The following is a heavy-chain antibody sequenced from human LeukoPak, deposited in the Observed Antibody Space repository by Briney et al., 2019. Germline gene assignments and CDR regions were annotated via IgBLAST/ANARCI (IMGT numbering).Heavy chain of an antibody. CDR3: ARAPRWEPLSSPYYYHGMDV. V-gene: IGHV1-18*01. J-gene: IGHJ6*02. CDR1: GYTFTSYG. D-gene: IGHD1-26*01. CDR2: ISAYNGNT. Sequence: ASVKVSCKASGYTFTSYGISWVRQAPGQGLEWMGWISAYNGNTNYAQKLQGRVTMTTDTSTSTAYMELRSLRSDDTAVYYCARAPRWEPLSSPYYYHGMDVWGQGTTVTVSS.